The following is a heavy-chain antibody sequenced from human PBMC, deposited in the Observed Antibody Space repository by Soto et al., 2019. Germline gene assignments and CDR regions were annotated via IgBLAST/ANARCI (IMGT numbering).Heavy chain of an antibody. CDR3: ARGPRLYYYYGMDV. J-gene: IGHJ6*02. CDR1: GGSFSTYY. CDR2: INPSGGT. D-gene: IGHD3-16*01. Sequence: PSETLSLACAVYGGSFSTYYWSGIRTPPGKGLEWIGEINPSGGTNYNPSLKSRVTISVDTSKNQFSLKLSSVTAADTAVYYCARGPRLYYYYGMDVCGQGTTVTLSS. V-gene: IGHV4-34*01.